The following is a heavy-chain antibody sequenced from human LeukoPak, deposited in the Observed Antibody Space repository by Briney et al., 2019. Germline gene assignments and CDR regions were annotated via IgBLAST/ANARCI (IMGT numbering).Heavy chain of an antibody. J-gene: IGHJ4*02. D-gene: IGHD3-22*01. CDR1: GYTFTSYG. Sequence: ASVKVSCKASGYTFTSYGISWVRQAPGQGLEWMGWISAYNGNTNYAQKLQGRVTMTTDTSTSTAYMELRSLRSDDTAVYYCARKVVVDHTPPFFDYWGQGTLVTVSS. CDR2: ISAYNGNT. CDR3: ARKVVVDHTPPFFDY. V-gene: IGHV1-18*01.